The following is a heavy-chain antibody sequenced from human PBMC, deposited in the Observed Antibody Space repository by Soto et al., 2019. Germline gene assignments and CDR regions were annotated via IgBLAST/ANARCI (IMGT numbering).Heavy chain of an antibody. CDR3: ATPEEALDPAIRKCLAH. V-gene: IGHV1-69*01. Sequence: QVQLVQSGTEVKKPGSSVKVSCKASGGTFSNSAIIWVRQAPGQGLEWMGGILPIFGTPNYAHKFHGRITISAEEFSSTAYMELNMLRYDDTAVYYCATPEEALDPAIRKCLAHWSQGRLGAVSS. J-gene: IGHJ4*02. CDR1: GGTFSNSA. D-gene: IGHD5-18*01. CDR2: ILPIFGTP.